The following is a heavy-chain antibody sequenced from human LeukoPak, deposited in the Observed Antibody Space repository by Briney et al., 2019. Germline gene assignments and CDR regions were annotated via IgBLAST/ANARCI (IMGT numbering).Heavy chain of an antibody. CDR3: ATWAFYHNLDV. V-gene: IGHV3-43*02. Sequence: GGSLRLSCAASGFTIGPYAMYWVRQGPGRGLEWVSVKADGSGTFYADSVRGRFTTSRDNSKNSLYLQMNSLTSEDTALYYCATWAFYHNLDVWGQGTTVIVSS. CDR2: KADGSGT. J-gene: IGHJ6*02. CDR1: GFTIGPYA. D-gene: IGHD2/OR15-2a*01.